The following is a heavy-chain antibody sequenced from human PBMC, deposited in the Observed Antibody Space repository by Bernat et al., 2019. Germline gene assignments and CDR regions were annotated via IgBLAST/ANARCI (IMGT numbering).Heavy chain of an antibody. J-gene: IGHJ4*02. CDR1: GYIFVTYL. CDR3: ARGSNVNWNYHH. D-gene: IGHD1-7*01. V-gene: IGHV1-18*01. Sequence: QVQLVQSGPEMKKPGASVKVSCKASGYIFVTYLISWVRQAPGQGLEWMGWISTYQGNTRFAQKFQGRVTLTTDSSTSTVYMELRNLRPNDTAVYYYARGSNVNWNYHHWGQGTLVTVSS. CDR2: ISTYQGNT.